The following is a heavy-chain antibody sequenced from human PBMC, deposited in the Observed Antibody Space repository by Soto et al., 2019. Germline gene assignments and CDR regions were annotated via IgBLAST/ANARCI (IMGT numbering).Heavy chain of an antibody. CDR1: GGSFSGYY. J-gene: IGHJ4*02. CDR3: ARGTLDRTPFDY. D-gene: IGHD1-1*01. V-gene: IGHV4-34*01. CDR2: INHSGST. Sequence: PSETLSLTCAVSGGSFSGYYWSWIRQPPGKGLEWIGEINHSGSTNYNPSLKSRVTISVDTSKNQFSLKLSSVTAADTAVYYCARGTLDRTPFDYWGQGTLVTVSS.